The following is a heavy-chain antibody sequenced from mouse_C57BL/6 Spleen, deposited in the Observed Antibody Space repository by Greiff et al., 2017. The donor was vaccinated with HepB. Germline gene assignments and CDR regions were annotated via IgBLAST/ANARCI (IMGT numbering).Heavy chain of an antibody. CDR3: TRFYYYGSSPAWFAY. V-gene: IGHV1-15*01. D-gene: IGHD1-1*01. CDR2: IDPETGGT. J-gene: IGHJ3*01. CDR1: GYTFTDYE. Sequence: VQLQESGAELVRPGASVTLSCKASGYTFTDYEMHWVKQTPVHGLEWIGAIDPETGGTAYNQKFKGKAIQTADKSSSTAYMELRSLTSEDSAVYYCTRFYYYGSSPAWFAYWGQGTLVTVSA.